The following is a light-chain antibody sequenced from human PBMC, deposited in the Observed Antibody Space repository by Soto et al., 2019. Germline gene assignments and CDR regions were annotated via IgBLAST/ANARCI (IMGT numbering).Light chain of an antibody. CDR1: QRLVHSDGIAY. Sequence: VMMPHTPLYMLVTIGQPASSSCTSNQRLVHSDGIAYFSWVQQRTGRSPRRLIYKVSNRDSGVPTRFSGSGSGTDFALKISRVEAEDVGVYYCMQGTHWPITAAQRARLAI. V-gene: IGKV2-30*02. CDR2: KVS. CDR3: MQGTHWPIT. J-gene: IGKJ5*01.